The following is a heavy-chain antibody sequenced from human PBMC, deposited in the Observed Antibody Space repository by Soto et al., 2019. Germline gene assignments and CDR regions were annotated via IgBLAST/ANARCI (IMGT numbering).Heavy chain of an antibody. Sequence: SETLSLTCTVSGGSVSSSSCYWGWIRQPPGKGLEWIGSIYYSGSTYYNPSLKSRVTISVDKSKNQFSLKLSSVTAADTAVYSCARTPCDGYTGYYIDYLGQATLVTAPQ. J-gene: IGHJ4*02. D-gene: IGHD5-18*01. V-gene: IGHV4-39*07. CDR2: IYYSGST. CDR1: GGSVSSSSCY. CDR3: ARTPCDGYTGYYIDY.